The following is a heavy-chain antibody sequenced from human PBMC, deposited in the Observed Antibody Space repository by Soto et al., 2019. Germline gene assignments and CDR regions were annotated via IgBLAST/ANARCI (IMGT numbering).Heavy chain of an antibody. J-gene: IGHJ4*02. CDR2: ISTGGGTT. CDR1: GFTFSSYA. V-gene: IGHV3-23*01. Sequence: GGSLRLSCAASGFTFSSYAMSWVRQAPGKGLEWVSVISTGGGTTYYADSVKGRFTVSRDNSKNTLYLQMNSLRAEDTAVYYCAKVGGNGQAAGHHYFDYWGQGTLVTVSS. D-gene: IGHD6-13*01. CDR3: AKVGGNGQAAGHHYFDY.